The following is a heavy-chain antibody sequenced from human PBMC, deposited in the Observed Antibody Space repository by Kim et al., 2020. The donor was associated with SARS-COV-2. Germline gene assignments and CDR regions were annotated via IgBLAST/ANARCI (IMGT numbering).Heavy chain of an antibody. V-gene: IGHV3-21*01. J-gene: IGHJ4*02. D-gene: IGHD3-10*01. CDR3: ARAPPMVRGVYFDY. Sequence: AESVKGQFTNSRDNAKKSLYLQMNSLRAEDTAVYYCARAPPMVRGVYFDYWGQGTLVTVSS.